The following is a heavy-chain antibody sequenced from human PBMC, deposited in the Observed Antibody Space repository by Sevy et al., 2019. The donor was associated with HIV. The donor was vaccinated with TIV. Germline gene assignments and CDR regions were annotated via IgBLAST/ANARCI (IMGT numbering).Heavy chain of an antibody. J-gene: IGHJ4*02. CDR3: ARGGYSYGYPYYLDY. CDR1: GFTFSSYG. V-gene: IGHV3-33*01. D-gene: IGHD5-18*01. Sequence: GGSLRLSCAASGFTFSSYGMHWVRQAPGKGLEWVAVIWYDGSNKYYADSVKGRFTISRDNSKNTLYLQMNSLRAEDTAVYYCARGGYSYGYPYYLDYWGQGTLVTVSS. CDR2: IWYDGSNK.